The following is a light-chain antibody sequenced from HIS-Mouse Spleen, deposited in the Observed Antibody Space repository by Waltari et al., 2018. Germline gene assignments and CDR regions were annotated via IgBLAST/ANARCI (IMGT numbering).Light chain of an antibody. J-gene: IGLJ1*01. CDR3: CSYAGSYSYV. CDR2: DVS. CDR1: SSDVGGYNY. Sequence: QSALTQPRSVSGSPGQSVTISCTGTSSDVGGYNYVSWYQQHPGKAPKLMIYDVSKRPSGGPDRFSGSKSGITASLTISGLQAEDEADYYCCSYAGSYSYVFGTGTKVTVL. V-gene: IGLV2-11*01.